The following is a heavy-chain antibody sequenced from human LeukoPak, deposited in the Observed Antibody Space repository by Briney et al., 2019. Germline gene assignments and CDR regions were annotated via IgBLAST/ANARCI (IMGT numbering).Heavy chain of an antibody. CDR3: TTTSAGGSGSYSDY. J-gene: IGHJ4*02. Sequence: GGSLRLSCAASGFTFSNAWMSWVRQAPGKGLEWVGRIKSKTDGGTTDYAAPVKGRFTISRDDSKNTLYLQMNSLKTEDTAVYYCTTTSAGGSGSYSDYWGQGTLVTVSS. V-gene: IGHV3-15*01. CDR1: GFTFSNAW. CDR2: IKSKTDGGTT. D-gene: IGHD3-10*01.